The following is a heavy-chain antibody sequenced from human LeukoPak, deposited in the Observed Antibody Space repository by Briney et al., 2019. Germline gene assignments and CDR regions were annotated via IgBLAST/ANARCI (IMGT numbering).Heavy chain of an antibody. CDR2: ISYGGTT. D-gene: IGHD3-22*01. V-gene: IGHV4-39*07. J-gene: IGHJ4*02. Sequence: SETLSLTCAVSSGSISISHYWGWIRQPPGKGLEWIGSISYGGTTYYNPSLKGRVTISLDTSKTQFSLEVSSVTAADTAVYYCARDRSLQWFYYWGQGTLVAVSS. CDR1: SGSISISHY. CDR3: ARDRSLQWFYY.